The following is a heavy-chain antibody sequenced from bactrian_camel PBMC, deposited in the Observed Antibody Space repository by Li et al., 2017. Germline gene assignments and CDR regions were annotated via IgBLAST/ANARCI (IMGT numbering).Heavy chain of an antibody. CDR1: GYGFYC. D-gene: IGHD3*01. Sequence: HVQLVESGGGSVQAGGSLRLSCAVSGYGFYCMGWFRQAPGKEREGVAGLAIGPGTTNYSDSVKGRFTISRDNAKNTLYLQMNSLKPEDSAMYSCAADDRPANCRLRAYGYRGEGTQVTVS. V-gene: IGHV3S53*01. CDR2: LAIGPGTT. CDR3: AADDRPANCRLRAYGY. J-gene: IGHJ6*01.